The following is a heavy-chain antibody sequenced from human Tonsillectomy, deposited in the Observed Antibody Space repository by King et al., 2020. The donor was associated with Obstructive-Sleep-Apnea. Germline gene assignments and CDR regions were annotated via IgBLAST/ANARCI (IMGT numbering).Heavy chain of an antibody. D-gene: IGHD3-10*01. J-gene: IGHJ5*02. V-gene: IGHV5-51*01. CDR1: GYSFTSYW. Sequence: QLVQSGAEVKKPGESLKISCKGSGYSFTSYWIGWVRQMPGKGLEWMGSIYPVDSDTSYSPSFQGQVTISADKTTSTAYLPWRSLKASDTAMYYCARREDYYYGSGSYHTWFDPWGQGTLVTVSS. CDR2: IYPVDSDT. CDR3: ARREDYYYGSGSYHTWFDP.